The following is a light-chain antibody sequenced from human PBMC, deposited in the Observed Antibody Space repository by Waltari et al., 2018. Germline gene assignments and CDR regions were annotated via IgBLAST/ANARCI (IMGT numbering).Light chain of an antibody. J-gene: IGLJ1*01. V-gene: IGLV4-69*01. Sequence: QLVLTQSPSASASPGASVKLTCTLSGGLSGYAIAWHQQHPEKGPRFLMKVTSDGRQNKGDGIPDRFSGSSSGAERYLTISSLQSEDEADYYCQTWASGLYVFGTGTKVTVV. CDR2: VTSDGRQ. CDR3: QTWASGLYV. CDR1: GGLSGYA.